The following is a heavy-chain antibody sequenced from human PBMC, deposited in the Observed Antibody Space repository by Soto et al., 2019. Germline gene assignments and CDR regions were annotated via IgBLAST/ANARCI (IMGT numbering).Heavy chain of an antibody. J-gene: IGHJ4*02. Sequence: QVQLVESGGGVVQPGRSLRLSCAASGFTFSSYGMHWVRQAPGKGLEWVAVISYDGSNKYYADSVKGRFTISRDNYNNTLYLQMNSLRAEDTAVYYCAKEVEGHYYDSSGYFDYWGQGTMVTVSS. CDR1: GFTFSSYG. CDR2: ISYDGSNK. CDR3: AKEVEGHYYDSSGYFDY. D-gene: IGHD3-22*01. V-gene: IGHV3-30*18.